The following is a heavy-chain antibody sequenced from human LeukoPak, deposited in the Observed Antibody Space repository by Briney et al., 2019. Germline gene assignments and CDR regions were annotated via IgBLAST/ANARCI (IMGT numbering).Heavy chain of an antibody. CDR2: INHRGST. Sequence: PSETLSLTCAVSSGSFSDYYWTWIRQPPGKGLEWIGEINHRGSTTYNPSLKTRVTISVDTSRNHFSLKLSSVTAADTAMYFCARGLDRYYYDSSGYYSYWGQGTLVTASS. J-gene: IGHJ4*02. V-gene: IGHV4-34*01. CDR1: SGSFSDYY. D-gene: IGHD3-22*01. CDR3: ARGLDRYYYDSSGYYSY.